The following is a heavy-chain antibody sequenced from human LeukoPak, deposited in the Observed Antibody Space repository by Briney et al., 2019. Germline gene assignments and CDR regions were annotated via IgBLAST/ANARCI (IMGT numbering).Heavy chain of an antibody. J-gene: IGHJ4*02. V-gene: IGHV3-53*01. CDR3: ARVSSSYLHFDY. CDR2: IYSGGST. CDR1: GFTVSSNY. Sequence: GGSLRLSCAASGFTVSSNYMSWVRQAPGKGLESVSVIYSGGSTYYADSVKGRFTISRDNSKNTLYLQMNSLRAEDTAVYYCARVSSSYLHFDYWGQGTLVTVSS. D-gene: IGHD6-6*01.